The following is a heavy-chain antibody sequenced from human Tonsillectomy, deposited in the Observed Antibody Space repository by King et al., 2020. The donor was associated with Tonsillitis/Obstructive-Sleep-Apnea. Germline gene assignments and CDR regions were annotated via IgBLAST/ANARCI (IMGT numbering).Heavy chain of an antibody. Sequence: VQLQQWGAGLLKPSETLSLTCAVYGGSFSGYYWSWIRQPPGKGLEWIGEINHSGSTNYNPSLKSRVTISVDTSKNQFSLKLSSVTAADTAVYYCAIGLHVIYDLWSAYYWDYWGQGTLVTVSS. V-gene: IGHV4-34*01. D-gene: IGHD3-3*01. CDR3: AIGLHVIYDLWSAYYWDY. CDR1: GGSFSGYY. J-gene: IGHJ4*02. CDR2: INHSGST.